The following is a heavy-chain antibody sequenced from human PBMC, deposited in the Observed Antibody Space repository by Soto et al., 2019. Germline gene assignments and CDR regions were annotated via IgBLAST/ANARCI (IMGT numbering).Heavy chain of an antibody. D-gene: IGHD3-3*01. CDR2: IWSDGNNR. Sequence: GGSLRLSCAASGFMFSNHGMHWVRQAPGKGLEWVAVIWSDGNNRYYADSVKGRFTISRDNSKNTLYLQMNNLRAEDTAVYYCARTGLQIIQATSYYYGLDVWGQGTTVTVSS. CDR1: GFMFSNHG. V-gene: IGHV3-33*01. J-gene: IGHJ6*02. CDR3: ARTGLQIIQATSYYYGLDV.